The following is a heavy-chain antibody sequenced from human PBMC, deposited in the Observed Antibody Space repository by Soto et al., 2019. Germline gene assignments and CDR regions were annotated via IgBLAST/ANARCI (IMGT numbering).Heavy chain of an antibody. Sequence: QVQLQESGPGLVKPSQTLSLTCTVSGGSISSGGYYWSWIRQHPGKGLEWIGYIYYSGSTYYNPALKSRVNISVDTSKNQVYLKLSSVTAADTAVYYCARSPEATVTAFDYWGQGNLVTVSS. CDR3: ARSPEATVTAFDY. J-gene: IGHJ4*02. CDR1: GGSISSGGYY. CDR2: IYYSGST. V-gene: IGHV4-31*03. D-gene: IGHD4-17*01.